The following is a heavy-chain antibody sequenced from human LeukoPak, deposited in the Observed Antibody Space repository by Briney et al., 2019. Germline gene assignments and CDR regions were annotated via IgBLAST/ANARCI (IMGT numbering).Heavy chain of an antibody. J-gene: IGHJ6*02. CDR2: IYYSGST. CDR3: ARQALAAYYYGMDV. V-gene: IGHV4-30-4*01. D-gene: IGHD6-19*01. CDR1: GGSISSGDHY. Sequence: SETLSLTCTVSGGSISSGDHYWNWFRQPPGRDLEWIGYIYYSGSTYYNPSLKSRVTISVDTSKNQFSLKLSSVTAADTAVYYCARQALAAYYYGMDVWGQGTTVTVSS.